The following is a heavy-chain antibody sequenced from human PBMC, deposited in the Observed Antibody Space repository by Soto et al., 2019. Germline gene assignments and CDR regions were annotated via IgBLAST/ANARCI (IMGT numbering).Heavy chain of an antibody. CDR2: INPNSGGT. V-gene: IGHV1-2*02. Sequence: ASGKVSCQASGYTFTGYYMQWVLQAPGQGLEWMGWINPNSGGTNYAQKFQGRVTMTRDTSISTAYMELSRLRSDDTAVYYCARDFPGVRSGYLMVYWGQGTLVT. D-gene: IGHD3-3*01. CDR3: ARDFPGVRSGYLMVY. J-gene: IGHJ4*02. CDR1: GYTFTGYY.